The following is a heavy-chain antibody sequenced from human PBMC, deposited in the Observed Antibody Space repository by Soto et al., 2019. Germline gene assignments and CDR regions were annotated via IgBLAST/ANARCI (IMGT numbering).Heavy chain of an antibody. D-gene: IGHD2-15*01. J-gene: IGHJ3*02. Sequence: VGSLRLSCAASGFTFSTYGMHWVRQAPGKGLEWVALIWFDGSDKYYTESVKGRFTISRDNSRSTVYLQMNSLRAEDTAVYYCARLYCSAASCYSVGAFDIRGQGTMVT. CDR2: IWFDGSDK. V-gene: IGHV3-33*01. CDR3: ARLYCSAASCYSVGAFDI. CDR1: GFTFSTYG.